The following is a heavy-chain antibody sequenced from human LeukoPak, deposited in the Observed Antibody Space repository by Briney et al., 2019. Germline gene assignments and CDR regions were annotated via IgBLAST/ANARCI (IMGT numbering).Heavy chain of an antibody. D-gene: IGHD4-23*01. CDR3: ARDGPWGAVVPDAFDI. Sequence: GGSLRLSCAASGFTFSWYSTNWVRQAPGKGLEWVSSINSGTGYTYYADSVKGRFTISRDNAKNSLYLQMNSLRAEDTAVYYCARDGPWGAVVPDAFDIWGQGTMVTVSS. CDR2: INSGTGYT. J-gene: IGHJ3*02. CDR1: GFTFSWYS. V-gene: IGHV3-21*01.